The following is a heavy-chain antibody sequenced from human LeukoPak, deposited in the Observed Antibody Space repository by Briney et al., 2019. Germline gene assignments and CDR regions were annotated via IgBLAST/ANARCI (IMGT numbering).Heavy chain of an antibody. CDR1: GGSISSHY. V-gene: IGHV4-59*11. D-gene: IGHD3-3*02. Sequence: SKTLSLTCTVSGGSISSHYWSWIRQPPGKGLEWIGYIYYSGSTNYNPSLKSRVTISVDTSKNQFSLKLSSVTAAVTAVYYCAREYRALDYWGQGTLVTVSS. J-gene: IGHJ4*02. CDR2: IYYSGST. CDR3: AREYRALDY.